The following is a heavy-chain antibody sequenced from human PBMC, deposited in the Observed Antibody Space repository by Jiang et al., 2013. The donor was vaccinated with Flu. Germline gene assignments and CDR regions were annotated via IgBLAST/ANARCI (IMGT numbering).Heavy chain of an antibody. CDR2: ISYRGDT. Sequence: LLKPSETLSLSCTVSGGSMSSNSHYWAWIRQPPGKGLEWIGSISYRGDTYYNPSLKSRVTISVDTSKNQFSLRLNSVRAADTAVYYCARPMMVREKSYYYYGMDVWGQGTTVTVSS. CDR1: GGSMSSNSHY. D-gene: IGHD3-10*01. J-gene: IGHJ6*02. CDR3: ARPMMVREKSYYYYGMDV. V-gene: IGHV4-39*07.